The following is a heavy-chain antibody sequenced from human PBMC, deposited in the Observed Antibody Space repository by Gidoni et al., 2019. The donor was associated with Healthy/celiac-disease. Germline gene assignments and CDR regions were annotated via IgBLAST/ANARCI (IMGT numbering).Heavy chain of an antibody. CDR2: ISYDGSNK. Sequence: QVQLVESGGGVVQPGRSLRLSCAASGFPFSSYAMHWVRQAPGKGLEWVAVISYDGSNKYYADSVKGRFTISRDNSKNTLYLQMNSLRAEDTAVYYCARDIEIDDYYYYYGMDVWGQGTTVTVSS. D-gene: IGHD2-15*01. CDR3: ARDIEIDDYYYYYGMDV. CDR1: GFPFSSYA. V-gene: IGHV3-30*01. J-gene: IGHJ6*02.